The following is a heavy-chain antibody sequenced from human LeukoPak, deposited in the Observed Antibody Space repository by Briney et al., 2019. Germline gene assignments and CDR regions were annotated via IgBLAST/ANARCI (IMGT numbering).Heavy chain of an antibody. J-gene: IGHJ5*02. CDR3: ARGLDYYGSGSPGEDWFDP. Sequence: PSETLSLTCTVSGGSVSSGSYYWSWIRQPPGKRLEWIGYIYYSGSTNYNPSLKSRVTISVDTSKNQFSLKLSSVTAADTAVYYCARGLDYYGSGSPGEDWFDPWGQGTLVTVSS. V-gene: IGHV4-61*01. CDR1: GGSVSSGSYY. CDR2: IYYSGST. D-gene: IGHD3-10*01.